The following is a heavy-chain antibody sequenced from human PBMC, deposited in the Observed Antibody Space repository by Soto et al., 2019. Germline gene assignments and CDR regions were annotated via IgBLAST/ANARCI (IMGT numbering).Heavy chain of an antibody. Sequence: GESLKISCKGSGYSFTSYWIGWVRQMPGKGLEWMGIIYTGDSDTRYSPSFQGQVNISADKSISTAYLQWSSLKASDTAMYYCARQHVTFELYYYYGMDVWGQGTMVTVSS. V-gene: IGHV5-51*01. CDR2: IYTGDSDT. CDR3: ARQHVTFELYYYYGMDV. J-gene: IGHJ6*02. D-gene: IGHD1-7*01. CDR1: GYSFTSYW.